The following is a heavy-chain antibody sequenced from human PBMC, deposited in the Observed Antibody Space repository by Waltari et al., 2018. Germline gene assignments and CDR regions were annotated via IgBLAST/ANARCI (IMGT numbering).Heavy chain of an antibody. D-gene: IGHD6-6*01. CDR3: TSHYSSSSLDY. V-gene: IGHV3-73*02. Sequence: EVQLVESGGGLVQPGGSLKLSCAASGFTLSGSAMHWVRQASGKGLEWVGRIRSKANSYATAYAASVKGRFTISRDDSKNTAYLQMNSLKTEDTAVYYCTSHYSSSSLDYWGQGTLVTVSS. J-gene: IGHJ4*02. CDR2: IRSKANSYAT. CDR1: GFTLSGSA.